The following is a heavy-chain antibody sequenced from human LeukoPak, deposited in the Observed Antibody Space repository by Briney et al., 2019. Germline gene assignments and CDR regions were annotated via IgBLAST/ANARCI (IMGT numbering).Heavy chain of an antibody. V-gene: IGHV3-23*01. Sequence: GGSLRLSCAASGFTFSSYAMSWVRQAPGKGLEWVSAISGSGGSTYYADSVKGRFTISRDNSKNTLYLQMNSLRAEDTAVYYCAKYGNFRIAAAPDYWGQGTLVTVSS. CDR2: ISGSGGST. D-gene: IGHD6-13*01. CDR1: GFTFSSYA. J-gene: IGHJ4*02. CDR3: AKYGNFRIAAAPDY.